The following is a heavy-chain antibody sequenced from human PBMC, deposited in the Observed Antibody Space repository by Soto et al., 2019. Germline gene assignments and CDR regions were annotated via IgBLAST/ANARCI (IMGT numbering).Heavy chain of an antibody. Sequence: GGSLRLSCAASGFAFNTYTMNWIRQTPGKGLEWVSGIYGDGRRMFYADFVRGRFIISRDNSKNTVSLQMNGLRAEDTAVYFCAKDREPDGRWDIDHWGQGTRVTVSS. CDR2: IYGDGRRM. CDR1: GFAFNTYT. D-gene: IGHD6-13*01. V-gene: IGHV3-23*01. J-gene: IGHJ4*02. CDR3: AKDREPDGRWDIDH.